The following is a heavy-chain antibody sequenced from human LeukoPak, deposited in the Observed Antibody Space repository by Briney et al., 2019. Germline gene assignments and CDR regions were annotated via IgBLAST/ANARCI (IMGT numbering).Heavy chain of an antibody. CDR3: TRGGAASYIAD. CDR2: IKNSGRDT. Sequence: PGGSLRRSCAASGFTFSDYEMNWARQAPRKGLEWVSYIKNSGRDTYYADSVKGRFTISRDNAKNSLYLQMNSLRAEDTALYYCTRGGAASYIADWGQGTLVTVSS. V-gene: IGHV3-48*03. CDR1: GFTFSDYE. J-gene: IGHJ4*02. D-gene: IGHD1-26*01.